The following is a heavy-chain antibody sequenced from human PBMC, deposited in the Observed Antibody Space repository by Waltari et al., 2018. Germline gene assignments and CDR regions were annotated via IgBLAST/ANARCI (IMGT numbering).Heavy chain of an antibody. CDR3: TTLDIVIIPAARPFDF. V-gene: IGHV3-49*03. J-gene: IGHJ4*02. CDR1: GFDFADHA. D-gene: IGHD2-2*03. CDR2: IRSRVYGGAT. Sequence: EVQLVESGGGLVQPGRSLKLSCKGSGFDFADHALSWFRQAPEKGLECVAFIRSRVYGGATEYAASVKGRFTISRDDSKSIAYLQMNSLKTEDTAVYYCTTLDIVIIPAARPFDFWGQGTLVTVSS.